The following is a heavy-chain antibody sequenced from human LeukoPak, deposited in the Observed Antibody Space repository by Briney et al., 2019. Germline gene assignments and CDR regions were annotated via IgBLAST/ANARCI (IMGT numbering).Heavy chain of an antibody. Sequence: GGSLRLSCAASGFTFSNHAMSWVRQAPGRGLEWVSAISGSSGLTYYADSVKGRFTISRDNSKNTLFLQMNSLRAEDTAVHYCARRGESTTYGDYRFDYWGQGTLVTVSS. D-gene: IGHD4-17*01. CDR1: GFTFSNHA. CDR3: ARRGESTTYGDYRFDY. V-gene: IGHV3-23*01. J-gene: IGHJ4*02. CDR2: ISGSSGLT.